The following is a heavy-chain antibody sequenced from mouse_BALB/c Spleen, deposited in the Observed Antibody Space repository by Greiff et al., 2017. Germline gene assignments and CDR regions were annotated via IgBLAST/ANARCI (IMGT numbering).Heavy chain of an antibody. V-gene: IGHV1-69*02. D-gene: IGHD2-1*01. Sequence: QVQLQQPGAELVRPGASVKLSCKASGYTFTSYWINWVKQRPGQGLEWIGNIYPSDSYTNYNQKFKDKATLTVDKSSSTAYMQLSSPTSEDSAVYYCTMGNLAWFAYWGQGTLVTVSA. CDR2: IYPSDSYT. CDR3: TMGNLAWFAY. CDR1: GYTFTSYW. J-gene: IGHJ3*01.